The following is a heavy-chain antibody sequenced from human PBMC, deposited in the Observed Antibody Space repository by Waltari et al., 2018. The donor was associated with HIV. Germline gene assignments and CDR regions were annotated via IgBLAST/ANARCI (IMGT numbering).Heavy chain of an antibody. CDR2: IKTKGDGGAT. CDR1: GFHLISVW. V-gene: IGHV3-15*01. J-gene: IGHJ4*02. CDR3: TSEEDYGSGSHFDY. Sequence: EVQLVESGGDLLKSGGCLRLSCSASGFHLISVWISWVRQAPGKGLEWVGRIKTKGDGGATDYAAAVKGRFTISRDDSKNTVYLQMNSLKIEDTAVYYCTSEEDYGSGSHFDYWGQGTLVTVSS. D-gene: IGHD3-10*01.